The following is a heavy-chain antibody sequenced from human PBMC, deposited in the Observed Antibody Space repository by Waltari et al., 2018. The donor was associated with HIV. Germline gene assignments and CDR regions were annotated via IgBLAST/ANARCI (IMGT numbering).Heavy chain of an antibody. D-gene: IGHD2-15*01. J-gene: IGHJ4*02. Sequence: EVQLVESGGGLVKPGGSLRLSCAASGFTFSSYSMNWVRQAPGTGLEWVSSISSSSSYIYYADSVKGRFTISRDNAKNSLYLQMNSLRAEDTAVYYCARGGHIVVVVAATPSDYWGQGTLVTVSS. V-gene: IGHV3-21*01. CDR2: ISSSSSYI. CDR1: GFTFSSYS. CDR3: ARGGHIVVVVAATPSDY.